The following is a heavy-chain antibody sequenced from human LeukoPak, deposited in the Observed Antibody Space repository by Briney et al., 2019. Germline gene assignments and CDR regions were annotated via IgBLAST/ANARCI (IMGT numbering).Heavy chain of an antibody. CDR3: AKDGYSSSWYYFDY. D-gene: IGHD6-13*01. Sequence: GGSLRLSCATSGFTFRNYAMSWVRQAPGKGLEWVSCISNSGGTTYHADSVKGRFAISRDTSKNTLYLQMNSLRAEDTALYYCAKDGYSSSWYYFDYWGQGTLVTVSS. CDR1: GFTFRNYA. CDR2: ISNSGGTT. V-gene: IGHV3-23*01. J-gene: IGHJ4*02.